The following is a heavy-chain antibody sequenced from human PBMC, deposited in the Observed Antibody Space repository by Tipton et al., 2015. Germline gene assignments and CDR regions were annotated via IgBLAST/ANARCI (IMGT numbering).Heavy chain of an antibody. Sequence: SLRLSCAASGFSFSDAWMNWVRQAPGKGLEWVSSISGRDGRIYYAESVRGRFTLSRDNSRNTLSLQLSSLTVEDTALYYCAKGYGDEEGGIDFWGQGTLVTVSS. D-gene: IGHD2-21*02. CDR2: ISGRDGRI. V-gene: IGHV3-23*01. J-gene: IGHJ4*02. CDR1: GFSFSDA. CDR3: AKGYGDEEGGIDF.